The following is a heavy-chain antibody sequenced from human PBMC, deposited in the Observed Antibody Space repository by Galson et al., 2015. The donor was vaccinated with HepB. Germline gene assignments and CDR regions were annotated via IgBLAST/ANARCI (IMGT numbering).Heavy chain of an antibody. Sequence: SVKVSCKASGYTFTGYYMHWVRQAPGQGLEWMGWINPNSGGTNYAQKFQGWVTMTRDTSISTAYMELSRLRSDDTAVYYCACTRIAAAGTDAFDIWGQGTIVTVSS. V-gene: IGHV1-2*04. J-gene: IGHJ3*02. CDR1: GYTFTGYY. CDR3: ACTRIAAAGTDAFDI. CDR2: INPNSGGT. D-gene: IGHD6-13*01.